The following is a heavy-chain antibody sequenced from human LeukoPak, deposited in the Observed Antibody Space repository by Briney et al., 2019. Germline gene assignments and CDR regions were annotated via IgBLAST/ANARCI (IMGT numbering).Heavy chain of an antibody. D-gene: IGHD6-13*01. CDR1: GFTFISYW. V-gene: IGHV3-74*01. J-gene: IGHJ4*02. Sequence: GSLRLSFAASGFTFISYWMHWVRQAPGKGLVWVSRINSDGSSTSYPDSVKGRFTISRDNAKNTLYLQMNSLRAEDTAVYYCAKDGRVAAAAYYFDYWGQGTLATVSS. CDR3: AKDGRVAAAAYYFDY. CDR2: INSDGSST.